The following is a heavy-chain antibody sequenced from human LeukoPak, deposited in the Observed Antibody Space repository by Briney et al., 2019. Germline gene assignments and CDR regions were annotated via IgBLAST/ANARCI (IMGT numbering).Heavy chain of an antibody. Sequence: GGSLRLSCAASGFTFSSYSMNWVRQAPGKGLEWVSYISSRSTTIYYTDSVKGRFTISRDNAKNSLYLQMNSLRAEDTAVYYCALGSSSWYGLMEWAFDIWGQGTMVTVSS. D-gene: IGHD6-13*01. CDR2: ISSRSTTI. CDR1: GFTFSSYS. CDR3: ALGSSSWYGLMEWAFDI. J-gene: IGHJ3*02. V-gene: IGHV3-48*04.